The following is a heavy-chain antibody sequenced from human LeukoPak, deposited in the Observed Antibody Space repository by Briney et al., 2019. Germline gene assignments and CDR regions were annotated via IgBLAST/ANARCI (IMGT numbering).Heavy chain of an antibody. Sequence: SETLSLTCAVYGGSFSGYYWSWIRQPPAKGLEWIGEINHSGSTNYNPSLKSRVTISVDTSKNQFSLKLSSVTGADTAVYYCAGAGTGTAGHYFDCGGQGTRVTVSS. CDR2: INHSGST. V-gene: IGHV4-34*01. CDR3: AGAGTGTAGHYFDC. D-gene: IGHD1-1*01. J-gene: IGHJ4*02. CDR1: GGSFSGYY.